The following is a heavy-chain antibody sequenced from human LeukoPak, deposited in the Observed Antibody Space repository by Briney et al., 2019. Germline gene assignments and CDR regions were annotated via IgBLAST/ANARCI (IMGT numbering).Heavy chain of an antibody. Sequence: ASVKVSCKASGGTFSSYAISWVRQAPGQGLEWMGWISAYNGNTDYAQKLQGRVTMTTDTSTSTAYMELRSLRSDDTAVYYCARDGTTELALYYFDYWGQGTLVTVSS. CDR3: ARDGTTELALYYFDY. J-gene: IGHJ4*02. CDR2: ISAYNGNT. CDR1: GGTFSSYA. V-gene: IGHV1-18*01. D-gene: IGHD4-17*01.